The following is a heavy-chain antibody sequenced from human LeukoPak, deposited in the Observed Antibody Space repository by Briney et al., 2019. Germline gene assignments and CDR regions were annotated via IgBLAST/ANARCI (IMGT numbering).Heavy chain of an antibody. CDR3: ARASRSSSWYQAFGYYYYYYMDV. V-gene: IGHV3-11*04. CDR2: ISSSGSTI. CDR1: GFTFSNYY. J-gene: IGHJ6*03. D-gene: IGHD6-13*01. Sequence: PGGSLRLSCAASGFTFSNYYMSWIRQAPGKGLEWVSYISSSGSTIYYADSVKGRFTISRDNAKNSLYLQMNSLRAEDTAVYYCARASRSSSWYQAFGYYYYYYMDVWGKGTTVTVSS.